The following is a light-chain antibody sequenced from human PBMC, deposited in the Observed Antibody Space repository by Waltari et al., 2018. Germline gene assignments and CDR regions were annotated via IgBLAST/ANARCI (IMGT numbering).Light chain of an antibody. V-gene: IGKV1-39*01. CDR3: QQSYSTPKLT. J-gene: IGKJ4*01. CDR2: AAS. Sequence: DIQMTQSPSSLSASVGDRVTLTCRASQSISSYLNWDQQKPGKAPKLLIYAASSLQSGVPSRFSGSGSGTDFTLTISSLQPEDFATYYCQQSYSTPKLTFGGGTKVEIK. CDR1: QSISSY.